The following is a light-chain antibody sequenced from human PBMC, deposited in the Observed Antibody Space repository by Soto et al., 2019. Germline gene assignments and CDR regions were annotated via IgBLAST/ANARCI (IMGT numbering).Light chain of an antibody. V-gene: IGKV3-11*01. CDR3: QQRSNWPLT. J-gene: IGKJ4*01. Sequence: IVLTQSPATLSLSPGERATLSCRASQSVRSYLAWYQHKPGQAPRLLIYDASNRATGIPARFSGSGSGTDFTLTISTLEPEDFAVYYCQQRSNWPLTFGGGTKVEIK. CDR2: DAS. CDR1: QSVRSY.